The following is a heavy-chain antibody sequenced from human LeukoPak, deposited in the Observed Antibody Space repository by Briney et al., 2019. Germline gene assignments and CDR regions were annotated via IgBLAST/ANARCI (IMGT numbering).Heavy chain of an antibody. CDR1: GGSFSGYY. CDR2: IYYSGST. J-gene: IGHJ6*03. CDR3: ARGKYYYGSGSYYGYYYYYMDV. Sequence: SETLSLTCAVYGGSFSGYYWSWIRQPPGKGLEWIGYIYYSGSTNYNPSLKSRVTISVDTSKNQFSLKLSSVTAADTAVYYCARGKYYYGSGSYYGYYYYYMDVWGKGTTVTISS. V-gene: IGHV4-59*01. D-gene: IGHD3-10*01.